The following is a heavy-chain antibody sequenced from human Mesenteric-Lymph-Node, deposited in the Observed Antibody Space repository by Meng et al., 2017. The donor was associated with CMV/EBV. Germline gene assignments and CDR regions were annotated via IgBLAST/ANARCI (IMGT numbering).Heavy chain of an antibody. CDR1: GGSISSYY. V-gene: IGHV4-39*02. J-gene: IGHJ4*02. CDR2: IYYGGST. CDR3: ARRGHTSRPF. Sequence: SETLSLTCTVSGGSISSYYWSWIRQPPGKGLEWIGSIYYGGSTYYNPSLKSRVTISVDTSKRYFSLKLTSVTAADTAVYYCARRGHTSRPFWGQGTLVTVSS. D-gene: IGHD6-6*01.